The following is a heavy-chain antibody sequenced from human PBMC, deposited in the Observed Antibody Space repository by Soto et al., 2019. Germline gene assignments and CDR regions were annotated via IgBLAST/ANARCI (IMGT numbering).Heavy chain of an antibody. V-gene: IGHV6-1*01. CDR1: GDSVSSHRAA. D-gene: IGHD6-19*01. CDR2: TYYRSKWYN. Sequence: SQTLSLTCAISGDSVSSHRAAWNWIRQSPSRGLEWLGRTYYRSKWYNDYAVSVKSRITINPDTSKNQFSLQLNSVTPEDTAVYYCARAWGFSSGWYGSFSYWGQGTLVTVSS. J-gene: IGHJ4*02. CDR3: ARAWGFSSGWYGSFSY.